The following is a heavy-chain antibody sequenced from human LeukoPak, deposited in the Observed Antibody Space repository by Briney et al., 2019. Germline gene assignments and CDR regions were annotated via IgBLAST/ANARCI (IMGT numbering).Heavy chain of an antibody. CDR3: ARDGLVREEMATIEGAFDI. J-gene: IGHJ3*02. Sequence: VASVKVSCKASGGTFSSYAISWVRQAPGQGLEWMGRIIPILGIANYAQKFQGRVTITADKSTSTAYMELSSLRSEDTAVYYCARDGLVREEMATIEGAFDIWGQGTMVTVSS. CDR1: GGTFSSYA. CDR2: IIPILGIA. D-gene: IGHD5-24*01. V-gene: IGHV1-69*04.